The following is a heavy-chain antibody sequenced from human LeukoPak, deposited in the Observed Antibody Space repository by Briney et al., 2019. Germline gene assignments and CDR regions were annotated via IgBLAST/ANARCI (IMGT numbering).Heavy chain of an antibody. D-gene: IGHD6-13*01. CDR1: GGFIRSYY. Sequence: SETLALTCTVSGGFIRSYYWSWVRQPAGKGLEWIGRIYFSGSTNYSPSLKSRVTLSIDMSNSQFLLNLHPVTAADTAVYYCARSSSSSSYTAFDIWGQGTMVTVSS. CDR3: ARSSSSSSYTAFDI. J-gene: IGHJ3*02. CDR2: IYFSGST. V-gene: IGHV4-4*07.